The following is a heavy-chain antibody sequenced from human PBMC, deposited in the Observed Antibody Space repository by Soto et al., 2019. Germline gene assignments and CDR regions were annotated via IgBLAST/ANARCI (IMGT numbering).Heavy chain of an antibody. D-gene: IGHD2-2*01. J-gene: IGHJ4*02. CDR2: ISGFGGST. CDR1: GFTFSNYA. V-gene: IGHV3-23*01. Sequence: PGGSLRLSCEASGFTFSNYAMSWVRQAPGKGLEWVSAISGFGGSTYYADSVKGRLTISRDNSKNTLFLQMNSLRADDTAVYYCAKETAPAAGDYFAHWGQGSLVPVSS. CDR3: AKETAPAAGDYFAH.